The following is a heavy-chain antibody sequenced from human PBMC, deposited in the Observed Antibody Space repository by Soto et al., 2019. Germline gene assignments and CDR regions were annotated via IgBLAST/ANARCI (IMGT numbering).Heavy chain of an antibody. CDR1: GFTFDDYG. J-gene: IGHJ4*02. D-gene: IGHD3-22*01. CDR2: INWNGGST. Sequence: GGSLRLSCAASGFTFDDYGMSWVRQAPGKGLEWVSGINWNGGSTGYADSVKGRFTISRDNAKNSLYLQMNSLRAEDTALYYCARDLRPPARDYYDSSGYYSKAVFDYWGQGTLVTVSS. CDR3: ARDLRPPARDYYDSSGYYSKAVFDY. V-gene: IGHV3-20*04.